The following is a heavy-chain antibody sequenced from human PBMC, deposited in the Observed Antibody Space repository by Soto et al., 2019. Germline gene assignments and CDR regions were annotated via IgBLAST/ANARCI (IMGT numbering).Heavy chain of an antibody. CDR1: GGSFSGYY. J-gene: IGHJ2*01. Sequence: QVQLQQWGAGPLRPLETLSLTCGVSGGSFSGYYWAWIRQSPGKWLEWIGEINDRGAINYNPSLKSRVSSSVDTSKNHYSLNLRSVTAADTAVYSCARESHDILTGPPWVWYFDLWGRGTLVTVSS. V-gene: IGHV4-34*01. CDR2: INDRGAI. D-gene: IGHD3-9*01. CDR3: ARESHDILTGPPWVWYFDL.